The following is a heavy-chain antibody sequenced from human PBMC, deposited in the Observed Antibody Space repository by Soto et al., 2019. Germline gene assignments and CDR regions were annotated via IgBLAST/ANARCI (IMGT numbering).Heavy chain of an antibody. CDR3: ARDRGTAAAPYGMDV. CDR1: GYTFTSYG. D-gene: IGHD6-13*01. CDR2: ISAYNGNT. J-gene: IGHJ6*02. V-gene: IGHV1-18*01. Sequence: ASVKVSCKASGYTFTSYGISWVRQAPGQGLEWMGWISAYNGNTNYAQKLQGRVTMTTDTSTSTAYMELRSLRSDDTAVYYWARDRGTAAAPYGMDVWGQGTTVTVSS.